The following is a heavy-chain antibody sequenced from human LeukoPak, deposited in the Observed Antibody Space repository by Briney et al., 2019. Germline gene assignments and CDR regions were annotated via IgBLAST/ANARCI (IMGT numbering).Heavy chain of an antibody. V-gene: IGHV3-23*01. CDR2: ISGSGGTT. D-gene: IGHD3-22*01. CDR3: AKTNGYYSD. Sequence: PGGSLRLSCAASGFTFSSYGMNWVRQAPGRGLGWVSGISGSGGTTYYADSVKGRFTISRDKSKNSLSLQVSSLRAEDTAVYYCAKTNGYYSDWGQGTLVTVSS. CDR1: GFTFSSYG. J-gene: IGHJ4*02.